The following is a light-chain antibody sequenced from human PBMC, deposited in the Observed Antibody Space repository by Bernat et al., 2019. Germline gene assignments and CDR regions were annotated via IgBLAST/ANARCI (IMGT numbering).Light chain of an antibody. CDR1: QSVGSY. V-gene: IGKV3-11*01. CDR2: ETS. Sequence: IVLTQSPVTLSLLPGERSTLSCRASQSVGSYVVWFQQKPGQAPRLLLYETSTRADGIPARFSGSWYGTDFTLSISSLEPEDSALYYCKQRSSWPLTFGGGTKLEI. CDR3: KQRSSWPLT. J-gene: IGKJ4*01.